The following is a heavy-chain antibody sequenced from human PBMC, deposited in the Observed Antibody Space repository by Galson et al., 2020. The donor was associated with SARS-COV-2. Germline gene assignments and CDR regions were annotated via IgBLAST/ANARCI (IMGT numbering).Heavy chain of an antibody. V-gene: IGHV3-30*04. Sequence: GGSLRLSCAASGFTFSSYAMHWVRQAPGKGLEWVAVISYDGSNKYYADSVKGRFTISRDNSKNTLYLQMNSLRAEDTAVYYCARGLGYDRSPVDYWGQGTLVTVSS. CDR2: ISYDGSNK. D-gene: IGHD5-12*01. CDR3: ARGLGYDRSPVDY. CDR1: GFTFSSYA. J-gene: IGHJ4*02.